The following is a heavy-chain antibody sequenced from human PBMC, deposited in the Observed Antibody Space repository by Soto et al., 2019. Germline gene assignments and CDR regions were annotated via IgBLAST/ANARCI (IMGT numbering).Heavy chain of an antibody. CDR2: TYYRSKWYN. Sequence: PSQTLSLTCAISGDSVSSNSAAWNWIRQSPSRGLEWLGRTYYRSKWYNDYAVSVKSRITINPDTSKNQVSLQLNSVTPEDTAVYYCARDLKKLWFGELSYAFDIWGQGTMVTVS. J-gene: IGHJ3*02. V-gene: IGHV6-1*01. D-gene: IGHD3-10*01. CDR3: ARDLKKLWFGELSYAFDI. CDR1: GDSVSSNSAA.